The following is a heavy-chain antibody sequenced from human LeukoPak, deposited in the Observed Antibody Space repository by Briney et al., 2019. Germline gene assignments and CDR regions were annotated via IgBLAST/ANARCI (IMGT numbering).Heavy chain of an antibody. J-gene: IGHJ4*02. CDR1: GFTFNSYG. CDR3: ATSSSWYESSSVDY. D-gene: IGHD6-13*01. CDR2: IKQDGSEK. V-gene: IGHV3-7*01. Sequence: GGSLRLSCAASGFTFNSYGMSWVRQAPGKGLEWVANIKQDGSEKYYVDSVKGRFTISRDNAKNSLYLQMNSLRAEDTAVYYCATSSSWYESSSVDYWGQGTLVTVSS.